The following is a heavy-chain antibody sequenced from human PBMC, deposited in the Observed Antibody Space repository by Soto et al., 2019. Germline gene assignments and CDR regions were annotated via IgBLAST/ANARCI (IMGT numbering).Heavy chain of an antibody. CDR2: KKQDGSEK. CDR3: AREQLADEPYYGMDV. CDR1: GFTFSSYL. Sequence: GGSLRLSFAASGFTFSSYLMSWGRQAPGKGLELVANKKQDGSEKYYVDSGKGRFTISRDNAKNTLYMKMNSLRAEDTDVYYCAREQLADEPYYGMDVWGQGTTVTVSS. V-gene: IGHV3-7*05. J-gene: IGHJ6*02. D-gene: IGHD6-6*01.